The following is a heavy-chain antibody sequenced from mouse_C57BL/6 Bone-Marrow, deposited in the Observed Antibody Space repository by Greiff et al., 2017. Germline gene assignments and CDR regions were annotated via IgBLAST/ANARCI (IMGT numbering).Heavy chain of an antibody. CDR1: GYTFTSYT. V-gene: IGHV1-4*01. J-gene: IGHJ3*01. CDR2: INPSSGYT. Sequence: VKLMESGAELARPGASVKMSCKASGYTFTSYTMHWVKQRPGQGLEWIGYINPSSGYTNYNQKFKDKATLTADKSSSTAYMQLSSLTSEDSAVYYCARGYDGYYGFAYWGQGTLVTVSA. CDR3: ARGYDGYYGFAY. D-gene: IGHD2-3*01.